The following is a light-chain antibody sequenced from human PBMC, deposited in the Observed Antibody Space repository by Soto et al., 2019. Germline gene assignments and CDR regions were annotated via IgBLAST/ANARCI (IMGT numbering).Light chain of an antibody. CDR3: QQYDNWPRT. Sequence: EIVMTQSLVTLSVSPGERATLSCRASQSVSSKLAWYQQKPGQAPRLLIYDASIRATGIPARFSGSGSGTEFTLTISSLQSEDFAAYYCQQYDNWPRTFGQGTKLEIK. CDR2: DAS. CDR1: QSVSSK. J-gene: IGKJ2*01. V-gene: IGKV3-15*01.